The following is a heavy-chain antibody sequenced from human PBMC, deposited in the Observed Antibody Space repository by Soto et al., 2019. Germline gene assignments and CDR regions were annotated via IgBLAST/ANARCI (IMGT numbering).Heavy chain of an antibody. CDR3: ARGSHTGHDWDY. Sequence: TGGSLRLSCAASGFTVSSYYMSWVRQAPGKGLEWVSVIYTGGGTYYTDSVKGRFTISRDISRNTLNLQMDSLRAEDTAVYYCARGSHTGHDWDYWGQGTLVTVSS. J-gene: IGHJ4*02. CDR2: IYTGGGT. CDR1: GFTVSSYY. V-gene: IGHV3-53*01. D-gene: IGHD5-12*01.